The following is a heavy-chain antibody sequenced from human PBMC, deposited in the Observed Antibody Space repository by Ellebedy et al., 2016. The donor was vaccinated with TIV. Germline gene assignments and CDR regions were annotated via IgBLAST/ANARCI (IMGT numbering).Heavy chain of an antibody. CDR3: ARGACDECVVIDS. CDR2: IHATGETM. CDR1: GVPVSSGF. D-gene: IGHD2/OR15-2a*01. V-gene: IGHV3-48*01. Sequence: GESLKISCATSGVPVSSGFMNWVRQAPGKGLEWISYIHATGETMYFAGSVKGRFTVSRDNAKNAPCLQMNSLRAEDTAFYYCARGACDECVVIDSWGQGTLVTVSS. J-gene: IGHJ4*02.